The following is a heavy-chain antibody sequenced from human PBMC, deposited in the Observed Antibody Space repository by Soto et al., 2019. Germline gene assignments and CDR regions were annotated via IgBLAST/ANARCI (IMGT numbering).Heavy chain of an antibody. CDR1: XXXXXXXXXX. CDR3: XXXTXXXXXXXXDY. Sequence: QVQXQESGPGLLKTSQTLALTCSVSXXXXXXXXXXXXXXXXFXGKGLEWIGHIYYSGNSYYNLSLGSRLLISVDTSKNQFSLXXXSXXXXXXXXXXXXXTXXXXXXXXDYWGQGILVTVSS. CDR2: IYYSGNS. J-gene: IGHJ4*02. V-gene: IGHV4-31*03.